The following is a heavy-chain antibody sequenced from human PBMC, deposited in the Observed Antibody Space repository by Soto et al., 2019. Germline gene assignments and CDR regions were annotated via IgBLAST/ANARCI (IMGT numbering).Heavy chain of an antibody. D-gene: IGHD6-19*01. Sequence: GSRRLSCAASLFTVSDYAINWVRQAPGKGLEWVSGISGSGGNTYYADSVKGRFTISRDNSKNTLYLQMNSLRAEDTAVYYCARPSRSYSSPFDSWGKGTLVTVPS. CDR3: ARPSRSYSSPFDS. CDR1: LFTVSDYA. CDR2: ISGSGGNT. V-gene: IGHV3-23*01. J-gene: IGHJ4*02.